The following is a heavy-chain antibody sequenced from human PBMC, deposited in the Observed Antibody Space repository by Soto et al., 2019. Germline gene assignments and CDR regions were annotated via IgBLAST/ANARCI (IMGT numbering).Heavy chain of an antibody. D-gene: IGHD6-6*01. V-gene: IGHV4-30-2*01. Sequence: SETLSLTCAVSGGSISSGGYSWSWIRQPPGKGLEWIGYIYHSGSTYHNPSLKSRVTISVDRSKNQFSLKLSSVTAADTAVYYCARVLRSSTYYFDYWGQGTLVTVSS. CDR1: GGSISSGGYS. CDR3: ARVLRSSTYYFDY. J-gene: IGHJ4*02. CDR2: IYHSGST.